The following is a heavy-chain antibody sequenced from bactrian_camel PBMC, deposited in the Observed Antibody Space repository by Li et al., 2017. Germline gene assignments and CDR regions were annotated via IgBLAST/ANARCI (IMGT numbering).Heavy chain of an antibody. J-gene: IGHJ4*01. V-gene: IGHV3S54*01. CDR1: GYTFCNNC. Sequence: HVQLVESGGGSVQAGGSLRLSCAVTGYTFCNNCLGWFRQAPGKEREGVADFHVGSGSTWYDASVAGRFTISSDNAKNTVYLQMDSLKSEDTALYYCATEGLPITTGHYWGQGTQVTVS. CDR2: FHVGSGST. CDR3: ATEGLPITTGHY. D-gene: IGHD3*01.